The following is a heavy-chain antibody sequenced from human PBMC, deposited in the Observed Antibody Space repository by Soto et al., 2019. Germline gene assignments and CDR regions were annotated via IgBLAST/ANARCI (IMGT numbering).Heavy chain of an antibody. D-gene: IGHD3-3*01. V-gene: IGHV1-8*01. Sequence: QVQLVQSGAEVKEPGASVKVSCQASGYTFTSFDINWVRQATGQGLEWMGWMNSNSGNTGYAQKFQGRVTMTRDTSLSTSYMEAGRLTSGDPAGYYRGRYSAGYWCGYTCKVGPWGQGTLVNVSS. CDR3: GRYSAGYWCGYTCKVGP. CDR1: GYTFTSFD. CDR2: MNSNSGNT. J-gene: IGHJ5*02.